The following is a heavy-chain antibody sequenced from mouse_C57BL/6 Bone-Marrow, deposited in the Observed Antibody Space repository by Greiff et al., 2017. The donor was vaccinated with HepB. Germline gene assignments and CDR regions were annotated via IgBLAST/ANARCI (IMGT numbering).Heavy chain of an antibody. J-gene: IGHJ4*01. CDR3: ARNVVATGDYAMDY. D-gene: IGHD1-1*01. Sequence: LQQSGAELVRPGASVKMSCKASGYTFTSYNMHWVKQTPRPGLEWVGAIYPGNGDTSYNQKFKGKATLTVDKSSSTAYMQRSSLTSEDSAVYLCARNVVATGDYAMDYWGQGTSVTVSS. V-gene: IGHV1-12*01. CDR1: GYTFTSYN. CDR2: IYPGNGDT.